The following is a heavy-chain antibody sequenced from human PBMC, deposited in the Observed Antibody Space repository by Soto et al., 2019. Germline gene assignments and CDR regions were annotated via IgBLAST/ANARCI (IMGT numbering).Heavy chain of an antibody. Sequence: EVQLVESGGGLVKPGGSLRLSCAASGFTFSSYSMNWGRQAPGKGLGWVSSISSSSSYIYYADSVKGRFTISRDNATNSLYLQMNSLRAEDTAVYYCARLTSYDSSCYYCYWGQGTLVTVSS. CDR3: ARLTSYDSSCYYCY. CDR2: ISSSSSYI. V-gene: IGHV3-21*01. D-gene: IGHD3-22*01. J-gene: IGHJ4*02. CDR1: GFTFSSYS.